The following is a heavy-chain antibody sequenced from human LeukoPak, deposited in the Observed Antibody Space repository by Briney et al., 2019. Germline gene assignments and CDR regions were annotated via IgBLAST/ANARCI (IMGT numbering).Heavy chain of an antibody. J-gene: IGHJ4*02. CDR2: IYTGGST. Sequence: GGSLRLSCAASGFSVNSNYMSWVRQAPGKGLEWVSVIYTGGSTYYADSVKGRFTSSRDNAKNSLYLQMNSLRAEGTAVYYCARRGTSRSSYYFDYWGQGTLVTVSS. CDR3: ARRGTSRSSYYFDY. V-gene: IGHV3-53*01. CDR1: GFSVNSNY.